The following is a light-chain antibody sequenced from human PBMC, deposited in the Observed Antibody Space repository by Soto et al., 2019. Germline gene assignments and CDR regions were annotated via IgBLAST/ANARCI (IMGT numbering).Light chain of an antibody. Sequence: QLVLTQPPSVSGAPGQRVTISCTGSSSNIGAGYDVHWYQQLPGTAHKLLIYGNSNRPSGVPDRFSGSKSGTSASLAITGLQAEDEADYYCQSYDSSLRVFGGGTKLTAL. CDR1: SSNIGAGYD. J-gene: IGLJ2*01. CDR2: GNS. V-gene: IGLV1-40*01. CDR3: QSYDSSLRV.